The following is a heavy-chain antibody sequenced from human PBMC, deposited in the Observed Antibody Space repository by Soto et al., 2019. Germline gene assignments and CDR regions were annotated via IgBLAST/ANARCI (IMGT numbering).Heavy chain of an antibody. Sequence: ASVNVSCKYPGYTFTSYGIRWARYVSGQGLEWMGWISAYNGNKNYAEKLKGRVNMTTDTSTSTAYMELRSLRSDDTAVYYCARDRTKEETIHAFDIWGKATILTASS. CDR1: GYTFTSYG. J-gene: IGHJ3*02. V-gene: IGHV1-18*01. D-gene: IGHD2-8*01. CDR3: ARDRTKEETIHAFDI. CDR2: ISAYNGNK.